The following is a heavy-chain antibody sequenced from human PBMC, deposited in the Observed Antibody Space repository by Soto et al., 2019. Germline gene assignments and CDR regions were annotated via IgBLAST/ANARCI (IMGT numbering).Heavy chain of an antibody. CDR3: TKDLEPIRGIMGY. J-gene: IGHJ4*02. CDR1: GFTFSSYA. CDR2: ISNSGERT. Sequence: GGSLRLSCAASGFTFSSYAMTWVRQAPGKGLEWVSTISNSGERTHYADSVKGRLTISSDNSKNTLYLQMNSLRAEDTAVYYCTKDLEPIRGIMGYWGQGTLVTVSS. V-gene: IGHV3-23*01. D-gene: IGHD3-16*01.